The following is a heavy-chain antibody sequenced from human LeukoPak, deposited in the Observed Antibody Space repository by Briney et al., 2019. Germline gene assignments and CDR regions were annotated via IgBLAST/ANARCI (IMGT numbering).Heavy chain of an antibody. Sequence: ASVKVSCKASGYTFTGYYMHLVRQAPGQGLELMGWINPNSGGTNYAQKFQGRVTMTRDTSISTAYMELSRLRSDDTAVYYCARRGAGYSSSWYVSDAFDIWGQGTMVTVSS. D-gene: IGHD6-13*01. CDR2: INPNSGGT. CDR1: GYTFTGYY. J-gene: IGHJ3*02. CDR3: ARRGAGYSSSWYVSDAFDI. V-gene: IGHV1-2*02.